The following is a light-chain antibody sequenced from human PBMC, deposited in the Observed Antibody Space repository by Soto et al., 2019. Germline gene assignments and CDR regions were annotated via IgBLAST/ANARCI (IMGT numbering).Light chain of an antibody. V-gene: IGKV3-20*01. CDR1: QSVSKTY. Sequence: ENVLTQSPGTLSLSPGERATLSCRASQSVSKTYLAWYQQKPGQAPRLLIYGASSRATGTPDRFSGSGSGTDFTLTISRLEPEDLAVYYCQQYGSSPWTVGQGTKVEIK. J-gene: IGKJ1*01. CDR2: GAS. CDR3: QQYGSSPWT.